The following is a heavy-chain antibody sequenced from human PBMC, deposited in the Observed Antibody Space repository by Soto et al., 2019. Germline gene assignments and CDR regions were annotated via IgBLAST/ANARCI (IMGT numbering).Heavy chain of an antibody. CDR2: VYYSGST. CDR1: VASISSSY. CDR3: ARGYYDSSGQSNTFDI. D-gene: IGHD3-22*01. V-gene: IGHV4-59*01. Sequence: NPAETLSLSCTVSVASISSSYWSWIRQSPGKGLEWIGYVYYSGSTNYNPSLKSRVTISVDTSKNQFSLKLSSVTAADTAVYYCARGYYDSSGQSNTFDIWGQGTMVTVSS. J-gene: IGHJ3*02.